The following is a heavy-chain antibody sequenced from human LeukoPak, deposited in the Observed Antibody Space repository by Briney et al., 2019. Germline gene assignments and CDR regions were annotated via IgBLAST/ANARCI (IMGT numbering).Heavy chain of an antibody. CDR2: INHSGST. CDR3: ARDYDSSGYFDY. CDR1: GGSFSGYY. V-gene: IGHV4-34*01. D-gene: IGHD3-22*01. Sequence: MASETLSLTCAVYGGSFSGYYWSWIRQPPVKGLEWIGEINHSGSTNYNPSLKSRVTISVDTSKNQFSLKLSSVTAADTAVYYCARDYDSSGYFDYWGQGTLVTVSS. J-gene: IGHJ4*02.